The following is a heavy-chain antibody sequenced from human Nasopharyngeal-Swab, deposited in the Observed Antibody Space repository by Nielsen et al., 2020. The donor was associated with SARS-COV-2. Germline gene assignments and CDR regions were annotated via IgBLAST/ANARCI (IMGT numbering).Heavy chain of an antibody. CDR1: GFSLSTSGMC. CDR2: IDWADDK. J-gene: IGHJ4*02. Sequence: SGPTLVQPTQTLTLTCTFSGFSLSTSGMCVAWIRQPPGKALEWLALIDWADDKYYRTSLQTRLTISGDTSKNQVVLIMTNVDPVDTATYYCARTSIAGLDFDYWGQGILVTVSS. D-gene: IGHD6-6*01. V-gene: IGHV2-70*01. CDR3: ARTSIAGLDFDY.